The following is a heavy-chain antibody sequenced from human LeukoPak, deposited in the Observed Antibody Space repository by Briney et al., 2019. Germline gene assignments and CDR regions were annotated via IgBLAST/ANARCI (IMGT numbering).Heavy chain of an antibody. D-gene: IGHD6-19*01. CDR2: ISGSGGST. CDR1: GFAFSSYA. Sequence: GGSLRLSCAASGFAFSSYAMSWVRQAPGKGLEWVSAISGSGGSTYYADSVKGRFTISRDNSKNTLYLQMNSLRAEDTAVYYCAKVERQWLATPWGQGTLVTVSS. CDR3: AKVERQWLATP. V-gene: IGHV3-23*01. J-gene: IGHJ4*02.